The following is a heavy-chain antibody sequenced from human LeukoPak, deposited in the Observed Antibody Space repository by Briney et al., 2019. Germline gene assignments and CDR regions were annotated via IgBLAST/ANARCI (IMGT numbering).Heavy chain of an antibody. Sequence: GGSLRLSCAASGFTFSSYWMRWVRQAPGKGLEWVANIKQDGSEKDYVDSVKGRFTISRDNAKNSLYLQMNSLRAEDTAAYYCARDGLAAADYYYYGMDVWGQGTTVTVSS. V-gene: IGHV3-7*01. D-gene: IGHD6-13*01. CDR1: GFTFSSYW. CDR2: IKQDGSEK. CDR3: ARDGLAAADYYYYGMDV. J-gene: IGHJ6*02.